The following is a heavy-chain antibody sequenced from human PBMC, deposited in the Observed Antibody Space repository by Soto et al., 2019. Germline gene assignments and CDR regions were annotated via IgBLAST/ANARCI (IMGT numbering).Heavy chain of an antibody. CDR3: ARASYCSAGSCFCDY. D-gene: IGHD2-15*01. Sequence: QLQVVQSGPEVKKPGASVKVSCKASGYTFTSYNINWVRQAPGQGLEWMGWISAYNGNTKYAENPQGRVTMTTDTSTSTAYMDLRSLRSDDTAVYYCARASYCSAGSCFCDYWGQGTLVTVSS. CDR2: ISAYNGNT. V-gene: IGHV1-18*01. J-gene: IGHJ4*02. CDR1: GYTFTSYN.